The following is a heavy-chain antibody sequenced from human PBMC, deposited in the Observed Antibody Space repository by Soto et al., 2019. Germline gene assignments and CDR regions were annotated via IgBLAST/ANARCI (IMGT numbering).Heavy chain of an antibody. V-gene: IGHV3-30*18. CDR2: ISHDGSNK. J-gene: IGHJ6*02. CDR3: AKGPAIVLVPAAMNYYYGMDV. Sequence: QVQLVESGGGVVQPGRSLRLSCAASGFTFSSYGMHWVRQATGKVLELVAVISHDGSNKYYADSVKGRFTISRDNSKNTLYLQMNSLRAEDTAVYYCAKGPAIVLVPAAMNYYYGMDVLGQGTTVTVSS. D-gene: IGHD2-2*01. CDR1: GFTFSSYG.